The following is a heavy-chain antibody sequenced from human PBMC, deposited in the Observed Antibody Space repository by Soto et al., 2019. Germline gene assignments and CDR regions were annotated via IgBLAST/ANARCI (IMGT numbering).Heavy chain of an antibody. Sequence: PGGSLRLSCAASGFTFSNYWMHWVRQTPGKGLMWVSRINPDASSVAYADSVTGRFTIFRDNAKNTLFLQIDGLSDDDTGVYYCGRAFAGYGSVDYWGQGTLVTVSS. J-gene: IGHJ4*02. CDR2: INPDASSV. D-gene: IGHD5-12*01. CDR3: GRAFAGYGSVDY. V-gene: IGHV3-74*01. CDR1: GFTFSNYW.